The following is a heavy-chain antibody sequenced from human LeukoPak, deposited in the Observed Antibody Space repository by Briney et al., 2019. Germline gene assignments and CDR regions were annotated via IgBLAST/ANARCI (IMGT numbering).Heavy chain of an antibody. CDR2: INHSGST. Sequence: SETLSLTCTVSGGSISSYYWSWIRQPPGKGLEWIGEINHSGSTNYNPSLKSRVTISADTSKNQFSLKLSSVTAADTAVYYCAGGTPGGYSYGYYWGQGTLVTVSS. CDR3: AGGTPGGYSYGYY. J-gene: IGHJ4*02. V-gene: IGHV4-34*01. D-gene: IGHD5-18*01. CDR1: GGSISSYY.